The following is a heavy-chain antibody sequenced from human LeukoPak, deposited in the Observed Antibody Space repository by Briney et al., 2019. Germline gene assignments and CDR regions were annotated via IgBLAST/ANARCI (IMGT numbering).Heavy chain of an antibody. CDR1: DESIRSHY. D-gene: IGHD3-22*01. Sequence: PSETLSLTCSVSDESIRSHYWGWVRQPPGKGLEWIAYIHNSGITNYNPFLKSRVTISVDTPKNQFSLKLSSVTAADTAIYCCVAMFSSDYFDLWGQGILVPVSS. CDR2: IHNSGIT. J-gene: IGHJ4*02. CDR3: VAMFSSDYFDL. V-gene: IGHV4-59*03.